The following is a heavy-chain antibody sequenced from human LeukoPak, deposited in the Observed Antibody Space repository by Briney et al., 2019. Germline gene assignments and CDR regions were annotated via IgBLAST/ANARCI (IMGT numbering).Heavy chain of an antibody. Sequence: ASVKVSCKASGGTFSSYAISWVRQAPGQGLEWMGWINAGNGNTKYSQEFQGRVTITRDTSASTAYMELSSLRSEDTAVYYCASGHYYDSSGYYDGMDVWGQGTTVTVSS. CDR3: ASGHYYDSSGYYDGMDV. V-gene: IGHV1-3*01. CDR2: INAGNGNT. CDR1: GGTFSSYA. J-gene: IGHJ6*02. D-gene: IGHD3-22*01.